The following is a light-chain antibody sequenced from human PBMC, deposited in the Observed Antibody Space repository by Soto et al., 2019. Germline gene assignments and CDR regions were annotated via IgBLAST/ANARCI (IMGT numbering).Light chain of an antibody. Sequence: QPVLTQSPSASASLGASVKLTCTLSSGHSNFDIAWHQQQPEKGPRFLMKVTSDGRHNKGDGIPGRFSGSTSGAERYLIISSLQSEDEAVYYCQTWGTGIPVAFGGGTKLTVL. CDR2: VTSDGRH. J-gene: IGLJ2*01. CDR1: SGHSNFD. CDR3: QTWGTGIPVA. V-gene: IGLV4-69*01.